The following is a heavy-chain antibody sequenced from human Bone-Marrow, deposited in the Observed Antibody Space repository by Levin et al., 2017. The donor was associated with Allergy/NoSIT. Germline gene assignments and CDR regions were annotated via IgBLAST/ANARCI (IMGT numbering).Heavy chain of an antibody. CDR3: ARDPCSSTTCYIDY. CDR1: GFTFSSYS. V-gene: IGHV3-48*01. J-gene: IGHJ4*02. D-gene: IGHD2-2*01. CDR2: ISSSSSTM. Sequence: GESLKISCAASGFTFSSYSMKWVRQAPGKGLEWVSYISSSSSTMYYADSVKGRSTISRDNAKNSLYLQMNSLRAEDTAVYYCARDPCSSTTCYIDYWGQGTLVTVSS.